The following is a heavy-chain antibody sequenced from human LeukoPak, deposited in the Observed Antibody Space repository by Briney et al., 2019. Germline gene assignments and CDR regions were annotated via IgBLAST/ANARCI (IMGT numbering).Heavy chain of an antibody. CDR1: GFTFSTYG. CDR2: ISYDGSNE. D-gene: IGHD2-21*01. CDR3: AKEFNRGLPDY. J-gene: IGHJ4*02. Sequence: PGRSLRLSCAASGFTFSTYGMHWVRQAPGKGLEWVAVISYDGSNEYYADSVKGRSTISRDNSKNTLYLQMSSLRAEDTAVYYCAKEFNRGLPDYWGQGTLVTVPS. V-gene: IGHV3-30*18.